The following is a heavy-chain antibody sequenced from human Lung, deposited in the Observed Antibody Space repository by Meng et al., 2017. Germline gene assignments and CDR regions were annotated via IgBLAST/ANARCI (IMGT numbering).Heavy chain of an antibody. Sequence: QGQLVQSGAELKKPGASVKVSCKPSGYNFPDYYIHWVRQAPGQGLEWMGRIDPKNGDTHYAQKFQGRVTMTGDTSISTAYMDLSGLRSDDTAVYYCARDEDISAAGKLFGDYWGQGTLVTVSS. V-gene: IGHV1-2*06. J-gene: IGHJ4*02. CDR3: ARDEDISAAGKLFGDY. CDR2: IDPKNGDT. D-gene: IGHD6-13*01. CDR1: GYNFPDYY.